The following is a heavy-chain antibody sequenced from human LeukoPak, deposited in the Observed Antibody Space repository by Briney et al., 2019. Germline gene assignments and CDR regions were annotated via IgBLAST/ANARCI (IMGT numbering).Heavy chain of an antibody. CDR2: IIPIFGTA. CDR3: ARGSAEGIAAAGFN. V-gene: IGHV1-69*13. Sequence: ASVKVSCKASGGTFSSYAISWVRQAPGQGLEWMGGIIPIFGTANYAQKFQGRVTITADESTSTAYMELSSLRSEDTAVYYCARGSAEGIAAAGFNWGQGTLVTVSS. D-gene: IGHD6-13*01. CDR1: GGTFSSYA. J-gene: IGHJ4*02.